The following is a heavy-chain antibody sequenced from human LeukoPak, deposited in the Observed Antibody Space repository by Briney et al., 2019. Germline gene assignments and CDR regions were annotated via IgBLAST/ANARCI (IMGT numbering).Heavy chain of an antibody. J-gene: IGHJ4*02. CDR3: ARIPSVYDSSGYYLNDY. CDR1: GYTFTGYY. Sequence: ASVKVSCKASGYTFTGYYMHWVRQAPGQGLEWMGWINPNSGGTNYAQKFQGRVTMTRDTSISTAYMELSRLRSDDTAVYYCARIPSVYDSSGYYLNDYWGQGVLVTVSS. CDR2: INPNSGGT. V-gene: IGHV1-2*02. D-gene: IGHD3-22*01.